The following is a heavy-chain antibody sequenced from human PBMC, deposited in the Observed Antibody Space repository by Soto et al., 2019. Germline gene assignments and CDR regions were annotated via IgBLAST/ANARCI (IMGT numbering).Heavy chain of an antibody. D-gene: IGHD3-10*02. CDR1: GFTFSTAW. J-gene: IGHJ4*02. CDR3: TTHRGREGTMFFDY. V-gene: IGHV3-15*01. CDR2: IKSKTDGGTT. Sequence: ESGGGLVKPGGSLRLSCAASGFTFSTAWVSWVRQAPGKGLDWVGRIKSKTDGGTTDYAAPVKGRFTISRDDSKNTLYLQMNSLKPEDTAVYYCTTHRGREGTMFFDYWGQGTVATVSS.